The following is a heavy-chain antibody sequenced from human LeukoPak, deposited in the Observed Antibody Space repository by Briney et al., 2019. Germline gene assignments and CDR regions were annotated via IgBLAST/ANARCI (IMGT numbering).Heavy chain of an antibody. CDR2: INSDGSST. D-gene: IGHD5-12*01. J-gene: IGHJ4*02. V-gene: IGHV3-74*01. Sequence: GGSLRLSCAASGFTFSSYWMHWVRQAPGKGLVWVSRINSDGSSTSYADSVKGRFTISRGNAKNTLYLQMSSLRAEDTAVYYCARDQATDYFDYWGQGTLVTVSS. CDR3: ARDQATDYFDY. CDR1: GFTFSSYW.